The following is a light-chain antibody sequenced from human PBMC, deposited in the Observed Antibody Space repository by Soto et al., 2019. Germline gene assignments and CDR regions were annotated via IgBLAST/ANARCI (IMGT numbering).Light chain of an antibody. CDR3: QSYDSSLSGYV. J-gene: IGLJ1*01. Sequence: QSVLTQPPSVSGAPGQRVTISCTGSSSNIGTIYDVHWYQQLPGTAPKLLIYDNSNRPSGVPGRFSGSKSGTSASLAITGLQAEDEADYYCQSYDSSLSGYVFGTGTKVTVL. V-gene: IGLV1-40*01. CDR2: DNS. CDR1: SSNIGTIYD.